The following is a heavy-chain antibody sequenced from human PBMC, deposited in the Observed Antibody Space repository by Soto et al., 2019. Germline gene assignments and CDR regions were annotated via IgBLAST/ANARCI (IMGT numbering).Heavy chain of an antibody. J-gene: IGHJ5*02. CDR1: GDSISSNNNY. CDR2: ISYSGTT. Sequence: SETLSLTCTVSGDSISSNNNYWSWIRQPPGEGLEWIGFISYSGTTSYSPSLKSRVAISLDTSKNQFSLKLNSVTAADTAVYYCARSVDPWGQGTLVTVSS. CDR3: ARSVDP. V-gene: IGHV4-30-4*01.